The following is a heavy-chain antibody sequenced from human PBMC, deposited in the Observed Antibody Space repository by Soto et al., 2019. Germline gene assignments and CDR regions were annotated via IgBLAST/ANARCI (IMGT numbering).Heavy chain of an antibody. D-gene: IGHD6-19*01. V-gene: IGHV3-23*01. Sequence: GGSLRLSCAASGFTFSRYAMSWVLQAPWKGLEWVSAISGSGGSTYYADSVKGRFTISRDNSKNTLYLQMNSLRAEDTAVYYCAKGSSGWYERFDYWGQGTLVTVSS. J-gene: IGHJ4*02. CDR3: AKGSSGWYERFDY. CDR1: GFTFSRYA. CDR2: ISGSGGST.